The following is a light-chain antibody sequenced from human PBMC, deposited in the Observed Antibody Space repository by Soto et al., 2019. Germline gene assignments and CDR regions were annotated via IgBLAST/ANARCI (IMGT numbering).Light chain of an antibody. CDR1: SSDVGAFNY. J-gene: IGLJ1*01. Sequence: QSVLTQPPSASGSPGQSVTISCTGTSSDVGAFNYVSWYQQHPGKAPKLMIFEINKRPSGVPDRFSGPKSGNTASLTVSGLQAEDEADYYCSSYAGINIYVFGGGTKVT. CDR2: EIN. CDR3: SSYAGINIYV. V-gene: IGLV2-8*01.